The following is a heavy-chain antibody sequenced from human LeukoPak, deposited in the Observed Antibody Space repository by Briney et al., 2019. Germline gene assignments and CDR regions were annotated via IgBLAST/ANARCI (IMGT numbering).Heavy chain of an antibody. V-gene: IGHV4-59*01. CDR3: ARGGYSSSWYTYYFDY. J-gene: IGHJ4*02. CDR2: IYYSGST. CDR1: GGSISSYY. Sequence: SETLSLTCTVSGGSISSYYWSWIRQPPGKGLEWIGYIYYSGSTNYNPSLKSRVTISVDTSKNQFSLKLSSVTAADTAVYYCARGGYSSSWYTYYFDYWGQGTLVTVSS. D-gene: IGHD6-13*01.